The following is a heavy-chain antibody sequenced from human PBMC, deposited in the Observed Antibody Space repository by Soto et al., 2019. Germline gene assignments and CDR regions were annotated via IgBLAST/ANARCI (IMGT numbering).Heavy chain of an antibody. CDR1: GFTFSSYG. V-gene: IGHV3-33*01. J-gene: IGHJ3*01. D-gene: IGHD6-19*01. CDR2: IWYDGSNK. Sequence: QVQLVESGGGVVQPGRSLRLSCAASGFTFSSYGMHWVRQAPGKGLEWVAVIWYDGSNKYYADSVKGRFTISRDNSKNTLYLQMNSLRAEDTAVYYCALEEAVAGNDAFDLWGQGTMVTVSS. CDR3: ALEEAVAGNDAFDL.